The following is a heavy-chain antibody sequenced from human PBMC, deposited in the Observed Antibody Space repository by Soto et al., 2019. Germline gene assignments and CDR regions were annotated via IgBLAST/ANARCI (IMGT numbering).Heavy chain of an antibody. J-gene: IGHJ4*02. CDR2: IIPIFGTA. V-gene: IGHV1-69*13. Sequence: GASVKVSCNASGGTFSSYAISWVRQAPGQGLEWMGGIIPIFGTANYAQKFQGRVTITADESTSTAYMELSSLRSEDTAVYYCASRDGYNWSFDYWGQGTLVTVSS. D-gene: IGHD5-12*01. CDR1: GGTFSSYA. CDR3: ASRDGYNWSFDY.